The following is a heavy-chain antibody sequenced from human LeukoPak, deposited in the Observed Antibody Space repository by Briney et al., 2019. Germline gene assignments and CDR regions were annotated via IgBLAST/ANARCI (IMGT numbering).Heavy chain of an antibody. V-gene: IGHV4-4*07. J-gene: IGHJ4*02. CDR3: ARVACGGDCYPDY. CDR1: GGSISSYY. Sequence: SETLSLTCTVSGGSISSYYRSWIRQPAGKGLEWIGRIYTIGTTHYNPSLKSRVTMSVDTSKNQFSLKLSSVTAADTAVYYCARVACGGDCYPDYWGQGTLVTVSP. CDR2: IYTIGTT. D-gene: IGHD2-21*02.